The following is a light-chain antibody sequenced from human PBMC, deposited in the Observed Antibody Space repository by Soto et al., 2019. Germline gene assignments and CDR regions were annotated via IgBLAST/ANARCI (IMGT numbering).Light chain of an antibody. CDR3: SSYAGSNNYV. CDR2: GVT. J-gene: IGLJ1*01. CDR1: SSDVGGYNY. V-gene: IGLV2-8*01. Sequence: QSALTQPPSASGSPGQSVTISCPGTSSDVGGYNYVSWYQQHPGKAPKLMIYGVTKRPSGVPDRFSGSKSGNTASLTVSGLQAEDEAYYYCSSYAGSNNYVFGTGTKVTVL.